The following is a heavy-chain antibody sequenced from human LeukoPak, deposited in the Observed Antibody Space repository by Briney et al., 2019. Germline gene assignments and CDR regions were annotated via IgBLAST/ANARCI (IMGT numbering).Heavy chain of an antibody. J-gene: IGHJ6*04. D-gene: IGHD3-10*01. Sequence: GGSLRLSCAASGFTFSSYEMNWVRQAPRKGLEWVSYISSSGSTIYYADSVKGRFTISRDNAKNSLYLQMNSLRAEDTAVYYCARDRSYGSGFQYGMDVWGKGTTVTVSS. CDR2: ISSSGSTI. CDR3: ARDRSYGSGFQYGMDV. CDR1: GFTFSSYE. V-gene: IGHV3-48*03.